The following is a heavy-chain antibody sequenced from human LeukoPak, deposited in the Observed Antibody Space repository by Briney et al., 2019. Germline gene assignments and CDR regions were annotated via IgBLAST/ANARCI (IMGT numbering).Heavy chain of an antibody. Sequence: PGGSLRLSCAASGFAFSDYNMNWVRQAPGKGLEWVSYITNWSGTIYYADSVKGRFTIARDNAKNSLYLQMNSLRAADTAVYYCARSDAPIDKHFDYWGQGTLVTVSS. J-gene: IGHJ4*02. CDR3: ARSDAPIDKHFDY. CDR1: GFAFSDYN. D-gene: IGHD1-26*01. CDR2: ITNWSGTI. V-gene: IGHV3-48*04.